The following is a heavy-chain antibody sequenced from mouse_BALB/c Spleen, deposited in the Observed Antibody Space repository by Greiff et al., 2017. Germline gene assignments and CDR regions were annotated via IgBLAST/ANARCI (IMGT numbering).Heavy chain of an antibody. CDR1: GFTFSSYT. CDR2: ISNGGGST. Sequence: EVKVEESGGGLVQPGGSLKLSCAASGFTFSSYTMSWVRQTPEKRLEWVAYISNGGGSTYYPDTVKGRFTISRDNAKNTLYLQMSSLKSEDTAMYYCARLNGNYVLFDYWGQGTTLTVSS. J-gene: IGHJ2*01. D-gene: IGHD2-1*01. CDR3: ARLNGNYVLFDY. V-gene: IGHV5-12-2*01.